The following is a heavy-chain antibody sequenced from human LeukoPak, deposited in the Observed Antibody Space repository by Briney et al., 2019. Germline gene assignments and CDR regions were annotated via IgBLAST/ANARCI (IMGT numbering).Heavy chain of an antibody. V-gene: IGHV4-30-4*01. CDR1: NDSISSGDYY. CDR2: IFHRGGT. J-gene: IGHJ4*02. Sequence: SETLSLTRTVSNDSISSGDYYWNWIRQPPGKGLEWIGYIFHRGGTSYNPSLKSRILFSVDTSQNQFSLKLNSVTAADTAMYYCVREILYCSGGSCYRGPFDNWGQGTLVTVSS. CDR3: VREILYCSGGSCYRGPFDN. D-gene: IGHD2-15*01.